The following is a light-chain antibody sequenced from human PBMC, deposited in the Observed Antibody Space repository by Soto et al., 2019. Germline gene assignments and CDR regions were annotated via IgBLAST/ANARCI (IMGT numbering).Light chain of an antibody. CDR2: AAS. Sequence: DIQMTQSPSSVSASVGDRVTITCRASQGIIRWLAWYQHKPGKAPKLLVYAASTLQSRVPSSFSASGSGTYFTLTISSLQPEDFATYSCQQANSCHIPFGQVTRLEIK. CDR1: QGIIRW. V-gene: IGKV1D-12*01. J-gene: IGKJ5*01. CDR3: QQANSCHIP.